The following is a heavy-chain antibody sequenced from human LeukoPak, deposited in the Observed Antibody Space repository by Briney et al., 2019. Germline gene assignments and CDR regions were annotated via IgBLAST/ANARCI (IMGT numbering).Heavy chain of an antibody. CDR1: GFTFSNAW. D-gene: IGHD3-22*01. Sequence: PGGSLRLSCTASGFTFSNAWMSWVRLAPGEGLEWVGHIKSKTDGGTTDYAAPVKGRFTISRDDSRNTLYLQMNGLKTEDTALYYCTTSGYYYDSSGYYYRIIDYWGQGTLVTVSS. CDR3: TTSGYYYDSSGYYYRIIDY. V-gene: IGHV3-15*01. J-gene: IGHJ4*02. CDR2: IKSKTDGGTT.